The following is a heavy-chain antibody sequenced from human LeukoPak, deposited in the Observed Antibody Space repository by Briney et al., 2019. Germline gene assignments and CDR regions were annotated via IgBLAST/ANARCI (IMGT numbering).Heavy chain of an antibody. CDR3: ARGLRDGYDY. J-gene: IGHJ4*02. Sequence: PSETLSLTCTVSGDSISSYYWSWIRQPPGKGLEWIGYIYSSGGTNYIPSLKSRITISVGTSQNQFSLKLSSVTAADTAVYYCARGLRDGYDYWGQGTLVTVSS. CDR1: GDSISSYY. V-gene: IGHV4-59*12. CDR2: IYSSGGT. D-gene: IGHD5-24*01.